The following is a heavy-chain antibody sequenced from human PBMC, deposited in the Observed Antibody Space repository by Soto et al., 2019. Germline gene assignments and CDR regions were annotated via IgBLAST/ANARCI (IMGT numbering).Heavy chain of an antibody. D-gene: IGHD5-18*01. CDR3: ARSGTAMGKNDY. Sequence: PSETLSLTSTVSGGSISSYYWSWIRQPPGKGLEWIGYIYYSGSTNYNPSLKSRVTISVDTSKNQFSLKLSSVTAADTAVYYCARSGTAMGKNDYWGQGTLVTVSS. J-gene: IGHJ4*02. CDR1: GGSISSYY. CDR2: IYYSGST. V-gene: IGHV4-59*01.